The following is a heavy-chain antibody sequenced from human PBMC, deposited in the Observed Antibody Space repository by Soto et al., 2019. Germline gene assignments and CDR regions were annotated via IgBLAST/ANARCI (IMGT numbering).Heavy chain of an antibody. D-gene: IGHD3-3*01. V-gene: IGHV3-23*01. CDR2: ITNTGGDT. CDR3: ARAPGETHRGGRFFAP. Sequence: EVQLLESGGDLVQPGGSLRLSCAASGFTFSSNAMSWVRQAPGKGLEWVSVITNTGGDTVYADSVKGRFTMSRDNSKNTLYQQMNNLRPEDTAIYYWARAPGETHRGGRFFAPGGQEPRVPVS. J-gene: IGHJ4*02. CDR1: GFTFSSNA.